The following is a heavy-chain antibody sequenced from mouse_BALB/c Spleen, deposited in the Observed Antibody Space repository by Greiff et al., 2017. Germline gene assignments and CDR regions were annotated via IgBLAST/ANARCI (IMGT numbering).Heavy chain of an antibody. Sequence: EVMLVESGGGLVKPGGSLKLSCAASGFTFSSYTMSWVRQTPEKRLEWVATISSGGSYTYYPDSVKGRFTISRDNAKNTLYLQMSSLKSEDTAMYYCTRDRGTGTGAMDYWGQGTSVTVSS. V-gene: IGHV5-6-4*01. J-gene: IGHJ4*01. CDR3: TRDRGTGTGAMDY. CDR1: GFTFSSYT. CDR2: ISSGGSYT. D-gene: IGHD4-1*01.